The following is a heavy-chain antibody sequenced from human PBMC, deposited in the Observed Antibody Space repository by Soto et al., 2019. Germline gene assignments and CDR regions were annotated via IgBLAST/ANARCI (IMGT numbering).Heavy chain of an antibody. D-gene: IGHD3-16*01. Sequence: SETLSLTCTVSGGSISSNSYYWSWIRHPPGKGLEWIGNIYYSGTTYYNPSLKSRVTISVDTSKNQFSLKLSSVTAADTAVYYFARHKGGYYSGVDVWGQGTTVTVSS. CDR1: GGSISSNSYY. CDR2: IYYSGTT. V-gene: IGHV4-39*01. J-gene: IGHJ6*02. CDR3: ARHKGGYYSGVDV.